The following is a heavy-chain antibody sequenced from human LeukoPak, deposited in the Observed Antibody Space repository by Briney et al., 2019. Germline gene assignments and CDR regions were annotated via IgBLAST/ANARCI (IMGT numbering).Heavy chain of an antibody. CDR2: ISSSSNTI. Sequence: GGSLRLSCAASGFTFSRNSMNWVRQAPGKGLEWVSYISSSSNTIYYADSVKGRFTISRDNAKNSLYLQMNSLRAEDTAVYYCARALWDNTYYYYYMDVWGKGTTVTVSS. J-gene: IGHJ6*03. D-gene: IGHD3-16*01. V-gene: IGHV3-48*01. CDR3: ARALWDNTYYYYYMDV. CDR1: GFTFSRNS.